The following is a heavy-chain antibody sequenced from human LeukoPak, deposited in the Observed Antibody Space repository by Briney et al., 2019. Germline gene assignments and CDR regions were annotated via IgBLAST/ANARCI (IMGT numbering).Heavy chain of an antibody. V-gene: IGHV3-30*04. CDR1: GFTFSSYA. CDR3: AREYCSGSSCLYGMDV. Sequence: GGSLRLSCAASGFTFSSYAMHWVRQAPGKGLEWVAVISYDGSNKYYVDSVKGRFTISRDNSKNTLYLQMNSLRAEDTAVYYCAREYCSGSSCLYGMDVWGKGTTVTVSS. D-gene: IGHD2-15*01. J-gene: IGHJ6*04. CDR2: ISYDGSNK.